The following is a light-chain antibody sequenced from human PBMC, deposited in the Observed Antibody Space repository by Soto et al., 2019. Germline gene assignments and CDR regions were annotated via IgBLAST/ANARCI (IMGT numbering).Light chain of an antibody. CDR3: QQYNNWPWT. V-gene: IGKV3-15*01. J-gene: IGKJ1*01. Sequence: EIVTTQSPATLSVFPGERATLSCRASQSASRNLAWYQQKPGQAPRLLIYGASTRATGIPARFSGSGSGTEFTLNISSLQSEDFAVYYCQQYNNWPWTFGQGTKVEIK. CDR1: QSASRN. CDR2: GAS.